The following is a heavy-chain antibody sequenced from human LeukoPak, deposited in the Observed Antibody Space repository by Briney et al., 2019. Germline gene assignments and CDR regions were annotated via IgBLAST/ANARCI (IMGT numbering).Heavy chain of an antibody. Sequence: SVKVSCKASGGTFSSYTISWVRQAPGQGLEWMGGIIPIFGTAHYAQTFQGRVTITADESTSTAYMELSSLRSEDTAVYYCARDEQDSSSWYARWFDPWGQGTLVTVSS. J-gene: IGHJ5*02. CDR2: IIPIFGTA. D-gene: IGHD6-13*01. CDR1: GGTFSSYT. V-gene: IGHV1-69*13. CDR3: ARDEQDSSSWYARWFDP.